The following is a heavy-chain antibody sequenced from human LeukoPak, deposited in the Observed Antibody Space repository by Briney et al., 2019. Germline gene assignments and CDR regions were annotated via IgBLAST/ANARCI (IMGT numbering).Heavy chain of an antibody. V-gene: IGHV3-33*01. Sequence: PGGSLRLFCAASGFTFNNYGMHWVRQAPDKALEGGALIWYDGSNKYYADSVRGRFTISRDNSKNTLYLQMKSLRVGDTAVYYCARAGVGAIYYFDYWGQGTLVTVSS. J-gene: IGHJ4*02. CDR1: GFTFNNYG. CDR3: ARAGVGAIYYFDY. D-gene: IGHD1-26*01. CDR2: IWYDGSNK.